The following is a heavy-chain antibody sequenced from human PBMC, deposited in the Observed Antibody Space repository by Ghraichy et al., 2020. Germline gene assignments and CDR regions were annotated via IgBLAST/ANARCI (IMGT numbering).Heavy chain of an antibody. D-gene: IGHD2-2*03. CDR1: GFTFSSYS. V-gene: IGHV3-21*01. Sequence: GGSLRLSCAASGFTFSSYSMNWVRQAPGKGLEWVSSISSSSSYIYYADSVKGRFTISRDNAKNSLYLQMNSLRAEDTAVYYCARDRIVGLDSVVVPAAVWGQGTTVTVSS. CDR3: ARDRIVGLDSVVVPAAV. CDR2: ISSSSSYI. J-gene: IGHJ6*02.